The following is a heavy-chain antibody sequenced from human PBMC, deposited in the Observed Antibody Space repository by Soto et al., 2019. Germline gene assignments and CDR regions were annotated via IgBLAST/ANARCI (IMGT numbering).Heavy chain of an antibody. Sequence: QVQLQESGPGLVKPSQTLSLTCSVSGDSISSSGFYWTWIRQHPGKAPGWIGYIHYTGSTSYNPSLKSRLAISLDASKNQFSLSLGSVTSADTAVYYCARDHRSLGDYYGMDVWGQGTTVTVSS. V-gene: IGHV4-31*03. CDR2: IHYTGST. CDR3: ARDHRSLGDYYGMDV. J-gene: IGHJ6*02. CDR1: GDSISSSGFY. D-gene: IGHD3-10*01.